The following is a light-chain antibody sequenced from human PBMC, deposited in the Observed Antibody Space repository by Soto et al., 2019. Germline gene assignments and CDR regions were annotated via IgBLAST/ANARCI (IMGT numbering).Light chain of an antibody. V-gene: IGKV1-39*01. CDR2: TSS. J-gene: IGKJ1*01. CDR1: QPISEY. CDR3: QQSYNTPRT. Sequence: DIQMTQSPSSLSASVGDRVTITCRTSQPISEYLNWYQQKPGKAPSLLIYTSSNLQTGVPSRFSGSGSGTHFTLTITSLQPEDCAAYYCQQSYNTPRTFGQGAKVDIK.